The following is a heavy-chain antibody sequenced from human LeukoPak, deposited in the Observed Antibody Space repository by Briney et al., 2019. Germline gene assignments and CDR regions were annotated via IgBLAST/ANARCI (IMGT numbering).Heavy chain of an antibody. J-gene: IGHJ4*02. Sequence: SVKVSCKASGGTFSSYAISWVRQAPGQGLEWMGGIIPIFGTANYAQKFQGRVTITADESTSTAYMELSSLRSEDTAAYYCARVIVPWTSGYYYHFDYWGQGTLVTVSS. CDR1: GGTFSSYA. CDR2: IIPIFGTA. V-gene: IGHV1-69*13. D-gene: IGHD3-22*01. CDR3: ARVIVPWTSGYYYHFDY.